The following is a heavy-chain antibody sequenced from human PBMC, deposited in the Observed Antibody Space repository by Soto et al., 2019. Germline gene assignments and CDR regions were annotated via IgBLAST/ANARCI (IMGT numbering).Heavy chain of an antibody. CDR2: ISSSGSYI. CDR3: ARDRGGSYHDAFDI. Sequence: GGSLRLSCAASGFTFSSYSMNWVRQAPGKGLEWVSSISSSGSYIYYADSVKGRFTISRDNAKTSLYLQMNSLRAEDTAVYYCARDRGGSYHDAFDIWGQGTMVTVSS. CDR1: GFTFSSYS. J-gene: IGHJ3*02. D-gene: IGHD2-15*01. V-gene: IGHV3-21*01.